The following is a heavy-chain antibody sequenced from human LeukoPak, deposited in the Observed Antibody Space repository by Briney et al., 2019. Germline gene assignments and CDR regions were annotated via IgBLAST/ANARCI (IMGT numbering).Heavy chain of an antibody. CDR3: ARNSAYSTSSGVNS. Sequence: PSETLSLTCDVYAGSFGGYYWSWLRQPPGKGLEWIGEIDRSGSTNYNPSLKSRVTISVDTSKSQFSLKLSSVTAADTAVYFCARNSAYSTSSGVNSWGQGTLVTVSS. V-gene: IGHV4-34*01. CDR2: IDRSGST. D-gene: IGHD6-6*01. J-gene: IGHJ4*02. CDR1: AGSFGGYY.